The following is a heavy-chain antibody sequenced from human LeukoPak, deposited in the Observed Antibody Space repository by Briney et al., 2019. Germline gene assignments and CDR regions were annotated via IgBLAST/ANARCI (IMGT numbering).Heavy chain of an antibody. J-gene: IGHJ5*02. D-gene: IGHD3-10*01. V-gene: IGHV1-69*06. CDR2: IIPIFGTA. CDR3: ARVPRLRFAPMVTPGWFGP. Sequence: EASVKVSCKASGGTFSSYAISWVRQAPGQGLEWMGGIIPIFGTANYAQQFQGRVTITADKSTNTVYMELSSLRSEDTAVFYCARVPRLRFAPMVTPGWFGPWGQGTLVTVSS. CDR1: GGTFSSYA.